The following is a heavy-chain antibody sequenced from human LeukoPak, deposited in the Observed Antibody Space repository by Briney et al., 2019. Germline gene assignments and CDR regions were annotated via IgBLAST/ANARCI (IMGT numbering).Heavy chain of an antibody. Sequence: SETLSLTCTVSGGSMNYYYWSWIRQPPGQGLEWIGYIHYSGSANYNPSLKSRVTISVDTSKNQFSLKLSSVTAADTAVYYCARRGATVTTVFDYWGQGTLVTVSS. CDR3: ARRGATVTTVFDY. D-gene: IGHD4-17*01. CDR2: IHYSGSA. J-gene: IGHJ4*02. V-gene: IGHV4-59*08. CDR1: GGSMNYYY.